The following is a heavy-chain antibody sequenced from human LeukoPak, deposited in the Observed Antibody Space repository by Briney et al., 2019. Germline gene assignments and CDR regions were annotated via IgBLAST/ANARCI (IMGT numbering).Heavy chain of an antibody. J-gene: IGHJ6*03. CDR1: GYTFTSYD. CDR2: MNPNSGNT. Sequence: GASVKVSCKASGYTFTSYDINWVRQATGQGLEWMGWMNPNSGNTGYAQKFQGRVTITRNTSISTAYMELSSLRSEDTAVYYCARGLRGSGSYYNSMKSYYYYMDVWGKGTTVTVFS. V-gene: IGHV1-8*03. D-gene: IGHD3-10*01. CDR3: ARGLRGSGSYYNSMKSYYYYMDV.